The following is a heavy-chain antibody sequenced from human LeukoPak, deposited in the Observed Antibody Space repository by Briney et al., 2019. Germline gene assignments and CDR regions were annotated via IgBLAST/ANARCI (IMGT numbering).Heavy chain of an antibody. J-gene: IGHJ4*02. CDR2: ISGSGGST. D-gene: IGHD3-22*01. CDR3: AKVGPPYDSSGYFDY. CDR1: GFTFRSYA. V-gene: IGHV3-23*01. Sequence: GGSLRLSCAASGFTFRSYAMSWVRQAPGEGLEWVSAISGSGGSTYYADSVKGRFTISRDNSKNTLYLQMNSLRAEDMAVYYCAKVGPPYDSSGYFDYWGQGTLVTVSS.